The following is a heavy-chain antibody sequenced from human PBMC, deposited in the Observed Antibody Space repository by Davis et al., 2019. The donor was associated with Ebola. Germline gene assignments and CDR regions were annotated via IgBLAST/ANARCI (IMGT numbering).Heavy chain of an antibody. J-gene: IGHJ4*02. CDR2: SKNKASSYTT. CDR1: GFSFSDYY. D-gene: IGHD2-2*01. V-gene: IGHV3-72*01. Sequence: GESLKISCVVSGFSFSDYYMDWVRQAPGEGLEWVGRSKNKASSYTTEYAASVKGRFIISRDGSKNSLYLQMNSLKTEDTAVYYCTRRGDQYFFDYWGQGTLVTVSS. CDR3: TRRGDQYFFDY.